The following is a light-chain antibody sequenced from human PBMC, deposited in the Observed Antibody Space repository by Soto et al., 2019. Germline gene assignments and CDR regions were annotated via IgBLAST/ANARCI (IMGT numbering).Light chain of an antibody. J-gene: IGLJ3*02. V-gene: IGLV1-40*01. CDR3: QSYDSSLSVWV. Sequence: QSVLTQPPSVSGAPGQRVTISCTGSSSNIGAGYDVHWYQQLPGTAPKLLIYGNSNRPSGVPDRFSGSKSGTSASLAITGLQAEDEADYYCQSYDSSLSVWVFCGGTQLTVL. CDR1: SSNIGAGYD. CDR2: GNS.